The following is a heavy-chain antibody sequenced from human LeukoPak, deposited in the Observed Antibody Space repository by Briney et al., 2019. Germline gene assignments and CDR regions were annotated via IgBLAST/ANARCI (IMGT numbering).Heavy chain of an antibody. D-gene: IGHD3-22*01. V-gene: IGHV4-59*11. CDR3: ARHWSSGYYWFDR. CDR2: IFYTVTN. J-gene: IGHJ5*02. Sequence: SETLSLPCSLSGASISDHYWSWIRQPPGTGRGWIGYIFYTVTNNYNPPLQSRISVSVDTSKKQFSLRLSSVTAADTAVYYCARHWSSGYYWFDRWGQGTLVTVSA. CDR1: GASISDHY.